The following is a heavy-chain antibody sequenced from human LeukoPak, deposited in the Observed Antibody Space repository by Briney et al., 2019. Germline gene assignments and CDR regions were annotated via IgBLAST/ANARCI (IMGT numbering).Heavy chain of an antibody. J-gene: IGHJ4*02. V-gene: IGHV5-51*03. Sequence: GASLKISCKGSGYSFTSYWIGWVRQMPGKGLEWMGIIYPGDSDTRYSPSFQGQVTISADKSISTAYLQWSSLKASDTAMYYCARRTAGYCSSTSCYFDYSGQGTLVTVSS. CDR1: GYSFTSYW. D-gene: IGHD2-2*01. CDR2: IYPGDSDT. CDR3: ARRTAGYCSSTSCYFDY.